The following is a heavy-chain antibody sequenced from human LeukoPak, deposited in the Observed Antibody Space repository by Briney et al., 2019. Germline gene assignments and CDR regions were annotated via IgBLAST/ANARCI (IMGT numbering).Heavy chain of an antibody. CDR1: GFTFDDYA. Sequence: PTGGSLRLSCAVSGFTFDDYAMPWVRQAPGKGLEWVSGISWNSGSIGYADSVKGRFTISRDNAKNSLYLQMNSLRAEDTALYYCAKDLRSSYYGMDVWGQGTTVTVSS. V-gene: IGHV3-9*01. D-gene: IGHD2-21*01. CDR3: AKDLRSSYYGMDV. J-gene: IGHJ6*02. CDR2: ISWNSGSI.